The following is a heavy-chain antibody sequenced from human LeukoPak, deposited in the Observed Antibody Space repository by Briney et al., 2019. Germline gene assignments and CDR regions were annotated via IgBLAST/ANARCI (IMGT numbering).Heavy chain of an antibody. CDR3: ARGAIAAAGILDY. CDR1: GFTFRTYA. J-gene: IGHJ4*02. D-gene: IGHD6-13*01. Sequence: PGGSLRLSCTGSGFTFRTYAFSWVRQAPGKGLEWISTISSSSSYIYYADSVKGRFTISRDNAKNSLYLQMSSLRAEDTGVYYCARGAIAAAGILDYWGQGTLVTVSS. V-gene: IGHV3-21*01. CDR2: ISSSSSYI.